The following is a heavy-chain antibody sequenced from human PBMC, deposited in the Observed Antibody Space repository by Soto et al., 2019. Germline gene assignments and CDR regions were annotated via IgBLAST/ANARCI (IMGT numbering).Heavy chain of an antibody. V-gene: IGHV4-39*01. Sequence: QLQLQESGPGLVKPSETLSLTCTVSGGSISSSSYYWGWIRQPPGKGLEWIGSIYYSGRTYNNPSLKSRVTIAVDTSKNQFSLKLSSVTAADTAVYYCARGGALGPASPFDFWGQGTLVTVSS. D-gene: IGHD2-2*01. J-gene: IGHJ4*02. CDR2: IYYSGRT. CDR1: GGSISSSSYY. CDR3: ARGGALGPASPFDF.